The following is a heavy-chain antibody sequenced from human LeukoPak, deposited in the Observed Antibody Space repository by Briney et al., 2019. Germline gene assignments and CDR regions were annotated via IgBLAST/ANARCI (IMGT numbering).Heavy chain of an antibody. V-gene: IGHV3-23*01. D-gene: IGHD2-8*01. J-gene: IGHJ4*02. Sequence: GGSLRLSCAASGFTFSSYNMNWVRQAPGKGLEWVSAISGSGGSTYYADSVKGRFTISRDNSKYTLYLQMNSLRAEDTAVYYCAKVYCTNGVCYIFDYWGQGTLVTVSS. CDR3: AKVYCTNGVCYIFDY. CDR1: GFTFSSYN. CDR2: ISGSGGST.